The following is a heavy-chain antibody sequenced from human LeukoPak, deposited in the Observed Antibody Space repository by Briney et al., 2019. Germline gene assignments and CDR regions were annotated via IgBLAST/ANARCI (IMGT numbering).Heavy chain of an antibody. CDR1: GGTISSYT. CDR2: IIPLFGIV. V-gene: IGHV1-69*02. Sequence: AASVKVSCKASGGTISSYTISWVRQAPEQGLEWMGRIIPLFGIVNYAEKFQDRVTITADKSTSTAYMEVSSLRSEDTAVYYCARIPSGDVDTAMVMYYHYGMDVWRQGTTVTVSS. CDR3: ARIPSGDVDTAMVMYYHYGMDV. D-gene: IGHD5-18*01. J-gene: IGHJ6*02.